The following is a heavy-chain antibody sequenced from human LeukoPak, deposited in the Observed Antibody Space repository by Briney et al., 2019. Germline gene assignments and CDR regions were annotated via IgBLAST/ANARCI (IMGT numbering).Heavy chain of an antibody. J-gene: IGHJ4*02. CDR2: ISWNSGSI. CDR1: GFAFSSYA. V-gene: IGHV3-9*01. D-gene: IGHD6-13*01. Sequence: GGSLRLSCAASGFAFSSYAMSWVRQAPGKGLEWVSGISWNSGSIGYADSVKGRFTISRDNAKNSLYLQMNSLRAEDTALYYCAKDIGSSSSWYYFDYWGQGTLVTVSS. CDR3: AKDIGSSSSWYYFDY.